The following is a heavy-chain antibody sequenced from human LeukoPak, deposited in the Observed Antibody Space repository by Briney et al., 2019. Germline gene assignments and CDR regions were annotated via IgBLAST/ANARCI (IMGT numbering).Heavy chain of an antibody. CDR3: ARDGSSWSHDAFDI. V-gene: IGHV4-4*07. CDR1: GGSISSYY. Sequence: PSETLSLTCTVAGGSISSYYWSWIRQPAGKGLEWIGRIYTSGSTNYNPSLKSRVTMSVDTSKNQFSLKLSSVTAADTAVYYCARDGSSWSHDAFDIWGQGTMVTVSS. CDR2: IYTSGST. D-gene: IGHD6-13*01. J-gene: IGHJ3*02.